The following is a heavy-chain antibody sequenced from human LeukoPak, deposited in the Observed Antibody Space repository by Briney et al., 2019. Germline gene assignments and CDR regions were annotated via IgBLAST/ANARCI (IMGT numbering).Heavy chain of an antibody. CDR3: ARVPPNYYDSSGYYSHFDY. CDR2: IYYSGST. CDR1: GGSISSGDYY. D-gene: IGHD3-22*01. Sequence: SETLSLTCTVSGGSISSGDYYWSWIRQPPGKGLEWIGYIYYSGSTYYNPSLKSRVTISVDTSKNQFSLKLSSVTAADTAVYYCARVPPNYYDSSGYYSHFDYWGQGTLVTVSS. V-gene: IGHV4-30-4*01. J-gene: IGHJ4*02.